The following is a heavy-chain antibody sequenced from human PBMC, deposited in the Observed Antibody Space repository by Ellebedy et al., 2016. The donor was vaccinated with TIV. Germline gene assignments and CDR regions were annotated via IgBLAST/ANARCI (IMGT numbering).Heavy chain of an antibody. CDR3: ARGAFWSGYSNWFDP. V-gene: IGHV4-34*01. Sequence: SETLSLXXAVYGGSFSGYYWSWVRQPPGKGLEWIGEVNHSGSTNYNPSLKSRVTISVDTSKNQFSLRLNSVTAADTAVYYCARGAFWSGYSNWFDPWGQGTLVTVSS. CDR2: VNHSGST. D-gene: IGHD3-3*01. J-gene: IGHJ5*02. CDR1: GGSFSGYY.